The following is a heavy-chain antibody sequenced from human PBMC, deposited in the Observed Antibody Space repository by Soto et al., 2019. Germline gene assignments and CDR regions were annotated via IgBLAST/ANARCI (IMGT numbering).Heavy chain of an antibody. J-gene: IGHJ6*03. V-gene: IGHV1-18*01. CDR2: ISAYNGNT. CDR3: ARDVYDFWSGFHYYYYYYYMDV. D-gene: IGHD3-3*01. Sequence: EASVKVSCKASGYTFTSYGISWVRQAPGQGLEWMGWISAYNGNTNYAQKLQGRVTMTTDTSTSTAYMELRSLRSDDTAVYYCARDVYDFWSGFHYYYYYYYMDVWGKGTTVTVSS. CDR1: GYTFTSYG.